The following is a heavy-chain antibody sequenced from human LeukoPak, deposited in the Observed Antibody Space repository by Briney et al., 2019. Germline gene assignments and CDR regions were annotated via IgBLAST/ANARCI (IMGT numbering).Heavy chain of an antibody. D-gene: IGHD2-2*02. CDR1: GFTFDDYG. J-gene: IGHJ4*02. Sequence: GGSLRLSCAASGFTFDDYGMSWVRQAPGKGLEWVSSINWNSVSIGYADSVKGRFTISRDNAKNSLYLQMNNLRAEDMALYYCAKGSSYTETYYFDYWGQGTLVTVSS. CDR3: AKGSSYTETYYFDY. V-gene: IGHV3-9*03. CDR2: INWNSVSI.